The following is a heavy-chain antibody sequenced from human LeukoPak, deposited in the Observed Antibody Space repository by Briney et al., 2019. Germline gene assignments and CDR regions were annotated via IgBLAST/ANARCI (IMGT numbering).Heavy chain of an antibody. D-gene: IGHD5-18*01. CDR1: GFMFTRFT. CDR3: ARESYGSDY. Sequence: GGSLRLSCAASGFMFTRFTMNLVRQAPGKGLEWVSSISTSSSSIYYADSVKGRFTVSRDNAKNSLYLQMNSLRAEDTAVYYCARESYGSDYWGQGTLVTVSS. CDR2: ISTSSSSI. J-gene: IGHJ4*02. V-gene: IGHV3-21*01.